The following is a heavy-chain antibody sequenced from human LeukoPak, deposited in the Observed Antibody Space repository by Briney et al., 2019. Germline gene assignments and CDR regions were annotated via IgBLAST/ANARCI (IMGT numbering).Heavy chain of an antibody. J-gene: IGHJ4*02. CDR1: GGSISSHY. D-gene: IGHD3-22*01. V-gene: IGHV4-59*11. CDR3: ARETYDSSGGFDY. CDR2: IYYNGST. Sequence: SETLSLTCTVSGGSISSHYWSWIRQPPGKGLEWIGYIYYNGSTNYNPSLKSRVTISVDTSKNQFSLKLSSVTAADTAVYYCARETYDSSGGFDYWGQGTLVTVSS.